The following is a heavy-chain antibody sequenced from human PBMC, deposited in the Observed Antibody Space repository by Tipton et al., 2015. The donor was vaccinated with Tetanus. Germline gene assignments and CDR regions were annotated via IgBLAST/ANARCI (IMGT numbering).Heavy chain of an antibody. CDR3: ARANYNFPKKGPFDS. CDR1: GGSVRSGDYQ. J-gene: IGHJ4*02. Sequence: TLSLTCTVSGGSVRSGDYQWNWIRQPPGKGLEWLAYISYSGSTNSNYALKSRITISRETSKNQISLKLTSVTAADTAVYYGARANYNFPKKGPFDSWGQGTLVIVSS. CDR2: ISYSGST. D-gene: IGHD3-3*01. V-gene: IGHV4-61*08.